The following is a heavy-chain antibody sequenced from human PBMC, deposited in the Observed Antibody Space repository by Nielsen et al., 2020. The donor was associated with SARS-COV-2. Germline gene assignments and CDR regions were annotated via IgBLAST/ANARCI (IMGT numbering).Heavy chain of an antibody. D-gene: IGHD3-22*01. Sequence: SETLSLTCTVSGGSISSYYWSWIRQPPGKGLEWIGYIYYSGSTNYNPSLKSRVTISVDTSKNQFSLKLSSVTAADTAVYYCAREKGYHDSSGHNTFAFDIWGQGTMVTVSS. CDR1: GGSISSYY. J-gene: IGHJ3*02. V-gene: IGHV4-59*12. CDR3: AREKGYHDSSGHNTFAFDI. CDR2: IYYSGST.